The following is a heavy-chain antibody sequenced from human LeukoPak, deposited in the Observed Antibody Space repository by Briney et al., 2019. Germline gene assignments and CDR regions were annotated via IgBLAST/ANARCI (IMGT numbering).Heavy chain of an antibody. V-gene: IGHV3-21*01. CDR1: GFTFNTYS. J-gene: IGHJ4*02. CDR2: ISVDSNYL. CDR3: ARDLSYCSGGSCSGVIDY. Sequence: PGGSLRLSCAASGFTFNTYSMNWVRQAPGKGLEWVSSISVDSNYLYYVDSLRRRFTVSRDNTKNSLYLQMNSLRAEDTAVYYCARDLSYCSGGSCSGVIDYWGQGTLVTVSS. D-gene: IGHD2-15*01.